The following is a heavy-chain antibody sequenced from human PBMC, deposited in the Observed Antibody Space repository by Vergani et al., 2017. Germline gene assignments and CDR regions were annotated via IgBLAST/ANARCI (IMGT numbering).Heavy chain of an antibody. CDR1: GYSFTSYW. Sequence: EVQLVPSGAEVKKPGESLKISCKGSGYSFTSYWIGWVRQMPGKGLEWMGIIYPGDSDTRYSPSFQGQVTISADKSISTAYLQWSSLEASDTAMYYCARQRRQTGTTSAIYYMDVWGKGTTVTVSS. CDR3: ARQRRQTGTTSAIYYMDV. D-gene: IGHD4-17*01. CDR2: IYPGDSDT. V-gene: IGHV5-51*01. J-gene: IGHJ6*03.